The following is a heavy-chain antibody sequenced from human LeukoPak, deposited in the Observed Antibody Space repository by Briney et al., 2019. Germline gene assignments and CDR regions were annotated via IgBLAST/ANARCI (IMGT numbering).Heavy chain of an antibody. V-gene: IGHV3-23*01. CDR3: AKRNTMVRGGPCFDY. D-gene: IGHD3-10*01. Sequence: PGGSLRLSCAASGFTFSSYAMNWVRQAPGKGLEWVSIIFGSGDTTYYADSVKGRFTVSRDNSKNMLYLQMNNLRPEDTAIYYCAKRNTMVRGGPCFDYWGQGLLVTVSS. CDR2: IFGSGDTT. CDR1: GFTFSSYA. J-gene: IGHJ4*02.